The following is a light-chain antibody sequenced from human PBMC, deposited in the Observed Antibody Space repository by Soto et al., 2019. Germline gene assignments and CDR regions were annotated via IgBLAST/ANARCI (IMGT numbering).Light chain of an antibody. CDR3: QQYGSSPYT. CDR1: QSVRSNY. V-gene: IGKV3-20*01. Sequence: EIVLTQSPGTLSLSPGERATLSCRASQSVRSNYLAWYQQKPGQAPRLLIYGASSRATGIPDRFSGSGSGTDFTLTISRLEPEDFAVYYCQQYGSSPYTFGQGTQLEIK. J-gene: IGKJ2*01. CDR2: GAS.